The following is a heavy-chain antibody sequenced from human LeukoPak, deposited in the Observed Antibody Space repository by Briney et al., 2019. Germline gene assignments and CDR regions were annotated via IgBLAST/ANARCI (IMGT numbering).Heavy chain of an antibody. V-gene: IGHV4-34*01. CDR1: GFTFSDYY. J-gene: IGHJ4*02. D-gene: IGHD3-3*01. Sequence: GSLRLSCAASGFTFSDYYMSWIRQAPGKGLEWIGEINHSGSTNYNPSLKSRVTISVDTSKNQFSLKLSSVTAADTAVYYCARGRLTIFGVALPDYWGQGTLVTVSS. CDR2: INHSGST. CDR3: ARGRLTIFGVALPDY.